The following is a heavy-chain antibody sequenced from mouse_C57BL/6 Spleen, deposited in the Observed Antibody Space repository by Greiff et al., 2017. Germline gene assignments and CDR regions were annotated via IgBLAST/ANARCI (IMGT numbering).Heavy chain of an antibody. Sequence: VQLQQSGAELVKPGASVKLSCKASGYTFTSYWMQWVKQRPGQGLEWIGEIDPSDSYTNYNQKFKGKATLTVDTSSSTAYMQLSSLTSEDSAVYYCARYGNYLLDYWGQGTTLTVSS. J-gene: IGHJ2*01. CDR2: IDPSDSYT. V-gene: IGHV1-50*01. CDR1: GYTFTSYW. CDR3: ARYGNYLLDY. D-gene: IGHD2-1*01.